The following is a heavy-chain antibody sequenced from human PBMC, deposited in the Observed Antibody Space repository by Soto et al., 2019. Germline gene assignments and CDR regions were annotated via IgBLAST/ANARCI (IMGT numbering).Heavy chain of an antibody. CDR3: ARVKNLMTTVSNHFDY. CDR2: IYYSGST. V-gene: IGHV4-31*03. CDR1: GGSISSGGYY. Sequence: QVQLQESGPGLVKPSQTLSLTCTVSGGSISSGGYYWSWIRQHPGKGLEWIGYIYYSGSTYYNPSLKSRVTISVDTSKNQFSLKLSSVTAADTAVYYCARVKNLMTTVSNHFDYWGQGTLVTVSS. J-gene: IGHJ4*02. D-gene: IGHD4-17*01.